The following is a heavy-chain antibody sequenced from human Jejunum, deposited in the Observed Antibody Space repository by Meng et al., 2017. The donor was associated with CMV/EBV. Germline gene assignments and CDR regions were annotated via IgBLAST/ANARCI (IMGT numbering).Heavy chain of an antibody. V-gene: IGHV3-23*01. CDR3: AKDVTYCDNFCPLLRRGAFDA. D-gene: IGHD2/OR15-2a*01. CDR1: A. J-gene: IGHJ3*01. Sequence: AMSGLRQAPGTGTECVASISNDGRSTDDTDSVKVRFPISRDDPKGTLSLQMISLRAEDTALYYCAKDVTYCDNFCPLLRRGAFDAWGQGTRVTVSS. CDR2: ISNDGRST.